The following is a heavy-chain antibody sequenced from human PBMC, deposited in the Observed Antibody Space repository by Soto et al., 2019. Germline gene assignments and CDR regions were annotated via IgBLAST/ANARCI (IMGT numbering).Heavy chain of an antibody. Sequence: QVQLVESGGGLVKPGGSLRLSCAASGFTFSDYYMSWIRQAPGKGLEWVSYISSSSSYTNYADSVKGRFTISRDNAKNSLYLQMNSLRAEDTAVYYCARDLGYYDILTGYYDYWGQGTLVTVSS. D-gene: IGHD3-9*01. CDR3: ARDLGYYDILTGYYDY. CDR1: GFTFSDYY. V-gene: IGHV3-11*06. J-gene: IGHJ4*02. CDR2: ISSSSSYT.